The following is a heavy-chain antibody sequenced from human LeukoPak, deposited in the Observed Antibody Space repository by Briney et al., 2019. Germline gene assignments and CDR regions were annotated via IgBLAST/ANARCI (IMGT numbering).Heavy chain of an antibody. V-gene: IGHV3-23*01. CDR1: GFTFSSYA. Sequence: PGGSLRLSCAASGFTFSSYAMSWVRQAPGEGLEWVSAISGSGGSTYYADSVKGRFTISRDNSKNTLYLQMNSLRAEDTAVYYCAKRLTTVTTGVWYFDYWGQGTLVTVSS. CDR3: AKRLTTVTTGVWYFDY. CDR2: ISGSGGST. D-gene: IGHD4-17*01. J-gene: IGHJ4*02.